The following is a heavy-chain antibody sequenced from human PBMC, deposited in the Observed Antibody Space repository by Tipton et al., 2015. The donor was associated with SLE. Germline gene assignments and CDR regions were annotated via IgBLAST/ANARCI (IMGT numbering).Heavy chain of an antibody. CDR3: ARAGGGDSNWFDP. CDR2: IYYSGST. J-gene: IGHJ5*02. V-gene: IGHV4-39*07. D-gene: IGHD2-21*01. CDR1: GGSISSSSYY. Sequence: TLSLTCTVSGGSISSSSYYWGWIRQPPGKGLEWIGSIYYSGSTYYNPSLKSRVTISVDTSKNQFSLKLSSVTAADTAVYYCARAGGGDSNWFDPWGQGTLFTVSS.